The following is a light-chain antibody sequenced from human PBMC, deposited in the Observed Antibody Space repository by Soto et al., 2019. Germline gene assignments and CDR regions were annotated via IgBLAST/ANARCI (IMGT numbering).Light chain of an antibody. Sequence: DIQMTQSPSSLSASVGDRVTVTCRSSQSIGGYLNWYQQKPGKAPKLLMHAASTLQSGVPSRFSGSGSGTDYTLTISSLQPEDFATYCCHQSYSNPLTFGPGTQVEIK. J-gene: IGKJ3*01. V-gene: IGKV1-39*01. CDR1: QSIGGY. CDR2: AAS. CDR3: HQSYSNPLT.